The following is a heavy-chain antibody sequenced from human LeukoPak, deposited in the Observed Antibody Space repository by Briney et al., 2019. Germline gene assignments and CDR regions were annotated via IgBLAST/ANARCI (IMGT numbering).Heavy chain of an antibody. CDR2: ISAYNGNT. CDR1: GYTFTSYG. J-gene: IGHJ1*01. Sequence: ASAKVSCKASGYTFTSYGISWVRQAPGQGLEWMGWISAYNGNTNYAQKLQGRVTMTTDTSTSTAYMELRSLRSDDTAVYYCASQYCSSTSCYVNAEYFQHWGQGTLVTVSS. V-gene: IGHV1-18*01. CDR3: ASQYCSSTSCYVNAEYFQH. D-gene: IGHD2-2*01.